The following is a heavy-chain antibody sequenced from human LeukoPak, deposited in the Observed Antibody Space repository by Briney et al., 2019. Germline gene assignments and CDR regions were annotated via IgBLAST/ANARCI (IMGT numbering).Heavy chain of an antibody. D-gene: IGHD6-19*01. J-gene: IGHJ2*01. CDR3: AKGGREPARLAVPMYHYFDG. Sequence: GGSLRLSCAASGFSFSIHAMSWVRQAPGKGLEWVSGISGRTGNSDYADAVKGRFTISRDNSKDTVFLQMNSLRAEDTAVYYCAKGGREPARLAVPMYHYFDGWGRGTRVTVSS. CDR2: ISGRTGNS. V-gene: IGHV3-23*01. CDR1: GFSFSIHA.